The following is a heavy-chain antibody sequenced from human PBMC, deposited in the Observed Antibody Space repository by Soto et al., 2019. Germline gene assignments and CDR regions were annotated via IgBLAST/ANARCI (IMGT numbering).Heavy chain of an antibody. J-gene: IGHJ4*02. V-gene: IGHV3-23*01. CDR2: ISGSGGST. Sequence: GGSLRLSCAASGFTFSSYAMSWVRQAPGKGLEWVSAISGSGGSTYYADSVKGRFTISRDNSKNTLYLQMNSLRAEDTAVYYCAKDSMVATRLYYFDYWGQGTLVTVSS. CDR1: GFTFSSYA. CDR3: AKDSMVATRLYYFDY. D-gene: IGHD5-12*01.